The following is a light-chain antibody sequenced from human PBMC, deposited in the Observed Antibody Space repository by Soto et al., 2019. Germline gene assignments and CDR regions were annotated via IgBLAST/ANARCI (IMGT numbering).Light chain of an antibody. V-gene: IGKV1-39*01. CDR2: AAT. J-gene: IGKJ1*01. CDR3: QQVYSTPGT. CDR1: QSIDTY. Sequence: DIQMTQSPSSLSASVGERVTITCRASQSIDTYLNWYQLKPGKAPNLLIYAATRLHTGVPSRFSGSCSGTGFTLTISNLQPEDFATYYCQQVYSTPGTFGQGTKV.